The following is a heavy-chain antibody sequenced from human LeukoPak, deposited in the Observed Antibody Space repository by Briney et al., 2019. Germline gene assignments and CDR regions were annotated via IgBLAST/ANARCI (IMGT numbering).Heavy chain of an antibody. CDR1: GSIFSSSA. Sequence: PGGSLRLSCAASGSIFSSSAMHWVRQAPGKGLEWVAGISSDGTKKYYADSVKGRFTISRDNSKNTLYLQMSSLRAEDTAVYYRVKGDYYGSGSYYIAVRAPYYYYYYGMDVWGQGTTVTVSS. J-gene: IGHJ6*02. CDR3: VKGDYYGSGSYYIAVRAPYYYYYYGMDV. D-gene: IGHD3-10*01. V-gene: IGHV3-30*14. CDR2: ISSDGTKK.